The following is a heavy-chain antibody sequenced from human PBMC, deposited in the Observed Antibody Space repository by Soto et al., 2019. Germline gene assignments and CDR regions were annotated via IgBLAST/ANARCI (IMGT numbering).Heavy chain of an antibody. CDR1: GGSISSSNW. J-gene: IGHJ5*02. CDR2: IYHSGST. Sequence: QVQLQESGPGLVKPSGTLSLTCAVSGGSISSSNWWSWVRQPPGKGLEWIGEIYHSGSTNYNPSRKSRVXXSXDXXKNQFSLKLSSVTAADTAVYYCARDLVASSGGFDPWGQGTLVTVSS. D-gene: IGHD2-15*01. CDR3: ARDLVASSGGFDP. V-gene: IGHV4-4*02.